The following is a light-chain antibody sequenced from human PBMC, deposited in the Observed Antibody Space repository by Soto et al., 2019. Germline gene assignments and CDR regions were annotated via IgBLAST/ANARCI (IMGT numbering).Light chain of an antibody. J-gene: IGLJ2*01. CDR2: DVS. CDR1: SSDVGGYNS. V-gene: IGLV2-14*01. CDR3: SSYTSSSTLV. Sequence: QSALTQPASVSGSPGQSITISCTGTSSDVGGYNSVSWYQQHPGKVPKLMIYDVSNRPSGVSNRFSGSKSGNTASLTISGLQAKDEADYYCSSYTSSSTLVFGGGTKLTVL.